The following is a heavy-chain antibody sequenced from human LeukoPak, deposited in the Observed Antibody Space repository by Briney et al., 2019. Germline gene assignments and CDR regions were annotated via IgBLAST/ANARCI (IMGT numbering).Heavy chain of an antibody. J-gene: IGHJ4*02. Sequence: PGGSLRLSCAPSLDTFIDYAVRAGCQAPGKGLEWVSSISDSGYITYYADSAKGRFTISTDNSKDTLYLHKNSLRADDTAIYYFPKSDSQWVVTFEYRYLIHWGQGTLVTVSS. CDR1: LDTFIDYA. CDR2: ISDSGYIT. V-gene: IGHV3-23*01. CDR3: PKSDSQWVVTFEYRYLIH. D-gene: IGHD6-19*01.